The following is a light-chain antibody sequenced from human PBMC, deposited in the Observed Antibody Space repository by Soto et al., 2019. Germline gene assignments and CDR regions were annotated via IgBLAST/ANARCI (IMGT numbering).Light chain of an antibody. CDR3: QQYFATPLT. V-gene: IGKV4-1*01. Sequence: DIVMTQSPDSLAVSPGERATFNCKSSQSLLFSTNNKNYLAWYQQKLGQPPKLLIYWASARDSGVPERFSGSGSETNFTLTISTVQAEDVAVYYCQQYFATPLTFGGGTKVDTK. CDR1: QSLLFSTNNKNY. CDR2: WAS. J-gene: IGKJ4*01.